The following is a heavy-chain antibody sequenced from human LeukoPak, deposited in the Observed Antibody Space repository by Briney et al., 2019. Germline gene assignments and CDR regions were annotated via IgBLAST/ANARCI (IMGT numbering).Heavy chain of an antibody. Sequence: SETLSLTCVVYGGSFSGYYWSWIRQSPGKGLEWIGEINHRGSTNYNPSLKRRVTISLDTSKNQFSLKLSSVTAADTAVYYCARHRPYVWGRYREIDYWGQGTLVTVSS. CDR1: GGSFSGYY. J-gene: IGHJ4*02. V-gene: IGHV4-34*01. D-gene: IGHD3-16*02. CDR2: INHRGST. CDR3: ARHRPYVWGRYREIDY.